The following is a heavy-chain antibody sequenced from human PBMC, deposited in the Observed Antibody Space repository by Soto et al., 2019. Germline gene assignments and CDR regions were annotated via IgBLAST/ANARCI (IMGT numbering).Heavy chain of an antibody. CDR3: ARLRRGSSWYLDY. CDR1: GFTFCDYY. Sequence: LRLSCAASGFTFCDYYMSWIRQAPGKGLEWVSYISTTGTTTNYADSMKGRFTISRDNAKNSPYLQMNSPRPEDTAVYYCARLRRGSSWYLDYWGRGTQVTVSS. D-gene: IGHD6-13*01. CDR2: ISTTGTTT. J-gene: IGHJ4*02. V-gene: IGHV3-11*01.